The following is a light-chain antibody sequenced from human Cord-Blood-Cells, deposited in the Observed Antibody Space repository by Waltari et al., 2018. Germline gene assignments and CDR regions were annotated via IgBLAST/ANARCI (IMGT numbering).Light chain of an antibody. Sequence: SYVLTQPPSVSVAPGKTARITCGGNNIVSKSVHWYQQKPGHAPVLVIYYDSDRPSGIPERFSGSNSGNTATLTISRVEAGDEADYYCQVWDSSSDHYVFGTGTKVTVL. V-gene: IGLV3-21*04. CDR1: NIVSKS. J-gene: IGLJ1*01. CDR3: QVWDSSSDHYV. CDR2: YDS.